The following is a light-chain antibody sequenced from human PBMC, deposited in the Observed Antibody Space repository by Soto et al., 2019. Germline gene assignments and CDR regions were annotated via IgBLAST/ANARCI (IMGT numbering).Light chain of an antibody. V-gene: IGLV2-14*01. CDR2: DVS. Sequence: QSVLTQPASVSGSPGQSITISCTGTSSDVGGYNYVSWYQQHPGKAPKVMIYDVSNRPSGVSNRFSGSKSGNTASLTISGLQAEDEADYYCSSYTSDNSPVVFGGGTK. CDR3: SSYTSDNSPVV. J-gene: IGLJ2*01. CDR1: SSDVGGYNY.